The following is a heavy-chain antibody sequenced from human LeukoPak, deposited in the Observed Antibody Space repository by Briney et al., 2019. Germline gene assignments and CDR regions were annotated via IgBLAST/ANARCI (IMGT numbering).Heavy chain of an antibody. CDR2: ISSSGNYI. D-gene: IGHD5-24*01. CDR1: GLTFSNCR. CDR3: AGHPAEMNTL. J-gene: IGHJ4*02. V-gene: IGHV3-21*01. Sequence: GGSLRLSCAASGLTFSNCRTNWVRQAPGKGLEWVSSISSSGNYIYYADSMRGRFTISRDNAKNSVYLQMSSLRAEDTAVYYCAGHPAEMNTLWGQGTLVTVSS.